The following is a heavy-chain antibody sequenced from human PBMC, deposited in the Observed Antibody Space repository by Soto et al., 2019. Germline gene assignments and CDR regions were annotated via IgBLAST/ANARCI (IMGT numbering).Heavy chain of an antibody. CDR3: ARDSAEAGTSADY. CDR1: GGSFSGYY. V-gene: IGHV4-34*01. J-gene: IGHJ4*02. Sequence: SETLSLTCAVYGGSFSGYYWSWIRQPPGKGLEWIGEINHSGSTNYNPSLKSRVTISVDTSKNQFSLKLSSVTAADTAVYYCARDSAEAGTSADYWGQGTLVTVS. D-gene: IGHD6-13*01. CDR2: INHSGST.